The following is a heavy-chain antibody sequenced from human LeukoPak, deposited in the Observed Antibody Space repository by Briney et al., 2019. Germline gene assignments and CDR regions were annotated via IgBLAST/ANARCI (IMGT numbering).Heavy chain of an antibody. CDR3: ASGWQWLVGTPVYMDV. CDR2: INHSGST. V-gene: IGHV4-34*01. CDR1: GGSISGYY. J-gene: IGHJ6*03. Sequence: SETLSLTCTVSGGSISGYYWSWIRQPPGKGLEWIGEINHSGSTNYNPSLKSRVTISVDTSKNQFSLKLSSVTAADTAVYYCASGWQWLVGTPVYMDVWGKGTTVTISS. D-gene: IGHD6-19*01.